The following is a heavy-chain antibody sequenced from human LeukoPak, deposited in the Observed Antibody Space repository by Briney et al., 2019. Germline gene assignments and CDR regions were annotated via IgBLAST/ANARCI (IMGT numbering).Heavy chain of an antibody. V-gene: IGHV4-59*01. J-gene: IGHJ5*02. Sequence: SETLSLTCTVSGGSISSYYWSWIRQPPGKGLEWIGYIYYSRSTNYNPSLKSRVTISVDTSKNQFSLKLSSVTAADTAVYYCARKALPGNWFDPWGQGALVTVSS. CDR1: GGSISSYY. CDR3: ARKALPGNWFDP. CDR2: IYYSRST.